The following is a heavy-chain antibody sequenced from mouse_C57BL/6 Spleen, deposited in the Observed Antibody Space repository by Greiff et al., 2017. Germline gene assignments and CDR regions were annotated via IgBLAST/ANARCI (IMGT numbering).Heavy chain of an antibody. CDR3: ARSPSYGSSYLDY. V-gene: IGHV1-18*01. D-gene: IGHD1-1*01. J-gene: IGHJ2*01. CDR1: GYTFTDYN. Sequence: EVQLQESGPELVKPGASVKIPCKASGYTFTDYNMDWVKQSHGKSLEWIGDINPNNGGTIYNQKFKGKATLTVDKSSSTAYMELRSLTSEDTAVYYCARSPSYGSSYLDYWGQGTTLTVSS. CDR2: INPNNGGT.